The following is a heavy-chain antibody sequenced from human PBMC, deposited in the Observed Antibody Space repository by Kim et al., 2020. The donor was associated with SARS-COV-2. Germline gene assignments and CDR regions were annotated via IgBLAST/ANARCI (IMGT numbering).Heavy chain of an antibody. V-gene: IGHV3-30*04. J-gene: IGHJ4*02. CDR2: ISYDGSNK. D-gene: IGHD2-15*01. CDR1: GFTFSSYA. CDR3: ARDHRGVVVAVIDY. Sequence: GGSLRLSCAASGFTFSSYAMHWVRQAPGKGLEWVAVISYDGSNKYYADSVKGRFTISRDNSKNTLYLQMNSLRAEDTAVYYCARDHRGVVVAVIDYWGQG.